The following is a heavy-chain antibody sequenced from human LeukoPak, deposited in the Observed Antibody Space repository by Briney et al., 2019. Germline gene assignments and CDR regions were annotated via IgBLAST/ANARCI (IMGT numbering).Heavy chain of an antibody. CDR3: ARGRLGIRDFDY. CDR1: GYSVTSNW. J-gene: IGHJ4*02. D-gene: IGHD1-14*01. CDR2: IYPDDSET. Sequence: PGESLKISCKGSGYSVTSNWIGWVRQMPGKGLEWMGIIYPDDSETRYSPSFQGQVTMSADKSISTAYLQWSSLKASDTAMYYCARGRLGIRDFDYWGQGTLVTVSS. V-gene: IGHV5-51*01.